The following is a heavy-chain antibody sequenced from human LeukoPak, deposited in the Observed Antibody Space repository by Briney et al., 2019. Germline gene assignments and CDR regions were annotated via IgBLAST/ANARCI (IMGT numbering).Heavy chain of an antibody. D-gene: IGHD3-3*01. CDR1: GGSISSGSYY. J-gene: IGHJ6*03. Sequence: SETLSLTCTVSGGSISSGSYYWSWIRQPAGKGLERIGRIYTSGSTNYNPSLKSRVTISVDTSKNQFSLKLSSVTAADTAVYYCARVPLYDFWSGYLPPYYYMDVWGKGTTVTVSS. CDR3: ARVPLYDFWSGYLPPYYYMDV. V-gene: IGHV4-61*02. CDR2: IYTSGST.